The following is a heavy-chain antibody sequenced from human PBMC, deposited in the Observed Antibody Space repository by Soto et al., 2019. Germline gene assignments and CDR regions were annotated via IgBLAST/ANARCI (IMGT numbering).Heavy chain of an antibody. CDR3: VRAYSDFWNDSPPNSYFDP. J-gene: IGHJ5*02. CDR2: TYWDDDR. V-gene: IGHV2-5*02. Sequence: SGPTLVNPTQTLTLTCTFSGFSLSTSGVGVGWIRQPPGEALEWLAVTYWDDDRRYSASLKSRLTITKDTSRNQVVLRLTNMGPEDTATYYCVRAYSDFWNDSPPNSYFDPWGQGTLVTVSS. D-gene: IGHD3-3*01. CDR1: GFSLSTSGVG.